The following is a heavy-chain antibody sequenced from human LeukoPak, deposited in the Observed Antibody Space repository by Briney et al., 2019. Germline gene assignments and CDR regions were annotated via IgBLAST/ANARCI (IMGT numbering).Heavy chain of an antibody. Sequence: KPSETLPLTCAVYGGSFSGYYWSWIRQPPGKGLEWIGEINHSGSTNYNPSLKSRVTISVDTSKNQFSLKLSSVTAADTAVYYCARGRWYSSGWYIVSGYYFDYWGQGTLVTVSS. CDR2: INHSGST. CDR1: GGSFSGYY. CDR3: ARGRWYSSGWYIVSGYYFDY. D-gene: IGHD6-19*01. V-gene: IGHV4-34*01. J-gene: IGHJ4*02.